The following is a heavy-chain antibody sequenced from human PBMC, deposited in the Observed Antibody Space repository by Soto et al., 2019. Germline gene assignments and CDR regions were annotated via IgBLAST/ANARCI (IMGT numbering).Heavy chain of an antibody. CDR3: AKARESMIVVVGFDY. Sequence: GGSLRLSCAASGFTFSSYAMSWVRQAPEKGLEWVSAISGSGGSTYYADSVKGRFTISRDNSKNTLYLQMNSLRAEDTAVYYCAKARESMIVVVGFDYWGQGTLVTVSS. D-gene: IGHD3-22*01. J-gene: IGHJ4*02. CDR2: ISGSGGST. CDR1: GFTFSSYA. V-gene: IGHV3-23*01.